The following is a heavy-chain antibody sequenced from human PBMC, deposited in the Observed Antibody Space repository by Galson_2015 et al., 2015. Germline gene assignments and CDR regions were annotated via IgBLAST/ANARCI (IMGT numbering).Heavy chain of an antibody. CDR1: GFTFSSDW. D-gene: IGHD3-16*01. Sequence: SLRLSCAASGFTFSSDWMHWVRQAPGKGLVWIPRINSDGTSKTYADSVKGRFTISRDNAKNTLYLQMNSLRAEDTAVYYCARDPLWDRTVGFDYWGQGTLVTVSS. J-gene: IGHJ4*02. CDR3: ARDPLWDRTVGFDY. CDR2: INSDGTSK. V-gene: IGHV3-74*01.